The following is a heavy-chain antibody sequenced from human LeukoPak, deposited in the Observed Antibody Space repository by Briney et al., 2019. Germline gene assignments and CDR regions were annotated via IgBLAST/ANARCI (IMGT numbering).Heavy chain of an antibody. Sequence: GASVKVSCKASGYTFTSYGISWVRQAPGQGLVWMGWISAYNGNTNYAQKLQGRVTMTTDTSTSTAYMELRSLRSDDTAVYYCARDVPYSSGWYDQVGSDNWFDPWGQGTLVTVSS. D-gene: IGHD6-19*01. J-gene: IGHJ5*02. CDR3: ARDVPYSSGWYDQVGSDNWFDP. CDR1: GYTFTSYG. CDR2: ISAYNGNT. V-gene: IGHV1-18*01.